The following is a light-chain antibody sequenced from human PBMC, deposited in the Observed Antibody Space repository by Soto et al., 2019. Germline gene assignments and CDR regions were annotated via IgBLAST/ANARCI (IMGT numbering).Light chain of an antibody. J-gene: IGKJ1*01. CDR2: GAS. V-gene: IGKV3-15*01. CDR3: QHYNNWPPWT. CDR1: ESVGSN. Sequence: EIVMTQSPVTLSVSPGERATLSCRASESVGSNLAWYQQKPGQAPRLLIYGASIRATGIPARFSGSGSGTEFTLTISTLQSEDFAIYYCQHYNNWPPWTFGQGTKVDI.